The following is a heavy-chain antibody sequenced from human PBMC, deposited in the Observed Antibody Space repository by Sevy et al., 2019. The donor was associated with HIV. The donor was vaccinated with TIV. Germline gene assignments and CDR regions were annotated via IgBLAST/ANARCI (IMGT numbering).Heavy chain of an antibody. D-gene: IGHD6-13*01. CDR2: TRNKADSYTT. CDR3: ATHAGIAAAGRVFDY. V-gene: IGHV3-72*01. J-gene: IGHJ4*02. Sequence: GGSLRLSCAASGFTFSDHYMEWVRQAPGKGLEWVGRTRNKADSYTTEYAASVKGRFTISRDDSKNSLYLQMNGLKPEDTAVYYCATHAGIAAAGRVFDYWGQGSLVTVSS. CDR1: GFTFSDHY.